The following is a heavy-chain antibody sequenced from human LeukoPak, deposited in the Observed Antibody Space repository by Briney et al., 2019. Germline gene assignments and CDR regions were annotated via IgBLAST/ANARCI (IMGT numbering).Heavy chain of an antibody. CDR3: ARDEQLLPRWFDR. CDR1: GGTFSSYA. Sequence: EASVKVSCKASGGTFSSYAISWVRQAPGQGLEWMGWISGYNGNTDYAQKFQGRVTMTTDTSTSTAYMELRSLRSDDTAVYYCARDEQLLPRWFDRWGQGTLVTVSS. V-gene: IGHV1-18*01. D-gene: IGHD6-13*01. CDR2: ISGYNGNT. J-gene: IGHJ5*02.